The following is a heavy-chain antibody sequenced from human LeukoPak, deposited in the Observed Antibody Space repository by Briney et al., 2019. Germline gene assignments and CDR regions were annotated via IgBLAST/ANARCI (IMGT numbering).Heavy chain of an antibody. D-gene: IGHD5-24*01. Sequence: RGGSLRLSCAASGFTFSSYSINWVRQAPGKGLEWVSYISSSGSTIYYADSLKGRFTISRDNAKNSLYLQMNSLRVEDTGIYYCARDRAVKARIGGMDVWGQGTTVIVSS. J-gene: IGHJ6*02. CDR3: ARDRAVKARIGGMDV. V-gene: IGHV3-48*01. CDR2: ISSSGSTI. CDR1: GFTFSSYS.